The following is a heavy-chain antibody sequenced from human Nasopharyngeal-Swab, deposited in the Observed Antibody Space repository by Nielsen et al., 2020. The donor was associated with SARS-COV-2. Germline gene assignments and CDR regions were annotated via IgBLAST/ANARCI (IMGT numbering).Heavy chain of an antibody. V-gene: IGHV3-66*03. CDR3: AKDEYEYCSGGSCYSLDY. CDR2: IYSCGST. D-gene: IGHD2-15*01. CDR1: GFTVSSNY. Sequence: GESLKISCAASGFTVSSNYMSWVRQAPGKGLEWVSVIYSCGSTYYADSVKGRFTISRDNSKNTLYLQMNSLRAEDTAVYYCAKDEYEYCSGGSCYSLDYWGQGTPVTVSS. J-gene: IGHJ4*02.